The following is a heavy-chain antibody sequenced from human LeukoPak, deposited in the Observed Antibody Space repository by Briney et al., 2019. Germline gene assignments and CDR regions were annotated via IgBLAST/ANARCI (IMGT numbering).Heavy chain of an antibody. CDR3: ARAYSSSWFPLYNWFDP. D-gene: IGHD6-13*01. Sequence: KPSETLSLTCTVSGGPISSYYWSWIRQPQGKGLEWIGYIYYSGSTNYNPSLKSRVTISVDTSKNQFSLKLSSVTAADTAVYYCARAYSSSWFPLYNWFDPWGQGTLVSVSS. J-gene: IGHJ5*02. V-gene: IGHV4-59*01. CDR2: IYYSGST. CDR1: GGPISSYY.